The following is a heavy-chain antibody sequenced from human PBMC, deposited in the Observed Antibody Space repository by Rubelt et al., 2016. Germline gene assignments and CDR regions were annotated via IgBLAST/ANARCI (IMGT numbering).Heavy chain of an antibody. Sequence: QVQLVQSGAEVKKPGASVKVSCKASGYTFTSYGISWVRQAPGQGLEWMGWISAYNGNKNYAQKLQGRVTMTKDTSTSTACMGRRGRRSDDTAGYYCARDRTWLVPGLDAFDIWGQGTMVTVSS. J-gene: IGHJ3*02. D-gene: IGHD6-19*01. CDR2: ISAYNGNK. CDR3: ARDRTWLVPGLDAFDI. V-gene: IGHV1-18*01. CDR1: GYTFTSYG.